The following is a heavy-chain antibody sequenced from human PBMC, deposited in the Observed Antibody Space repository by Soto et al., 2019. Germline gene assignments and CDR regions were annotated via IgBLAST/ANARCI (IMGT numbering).Heavy chain of an antibody. Sequence: PGGSLRLSCAASGFTFSSYGMHWVRQAPGKGLEWVSVISYDGSNKYYADFVKGRFTISRDNSNNTLYLQMNSLRAEDTGVYYCPKDRGTPGYYYCYYGMDXWGQGTTVTVS. CDR3: PKDRGTPGYYYCYYGMDX. CDR2: ISYDGSNK. V-gene: IGHV3-30*18. J-gene: IGHJ6*02. CDR1: GFTFSSYG.